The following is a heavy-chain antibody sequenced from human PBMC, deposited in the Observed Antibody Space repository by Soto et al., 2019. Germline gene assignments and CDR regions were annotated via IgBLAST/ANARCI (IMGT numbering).Heavy chain of an antibody. Sequence: QVQLVESGGGWVKPGESLRLSCIGSGFFLSNNWMTWIRQAPGKGLEWVSYISASGDYTIYADSLKGRFTISRDNARNSLWLQIDSLTAGESACYYFARSSGWRQVGVYNYGFDVWGQG. CDR3: ARSSGWRQVGVYNYGFDV. J-gene: IGHJ3*01. CDR2: ISASGDYT. V-gene: IGHV3-11*06. D-gene: IGHD5-18*01. CDR1: GFFLSNNW.